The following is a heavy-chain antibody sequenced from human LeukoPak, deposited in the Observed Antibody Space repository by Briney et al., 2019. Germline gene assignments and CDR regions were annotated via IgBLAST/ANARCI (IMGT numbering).Heavy chain of an antibody. J-gene: IGHJ5*02. CDR3: ARHLNWFDP. CDR2: VYYSGST. Sequence: KPSETLSLTCTVSGGSISSSSYYWGWIRQPPGKGLEWIGSVYYSGSTYYNPSLKSRVTISVDTSKNQFSLKLSSVTAADTAVYYCARHLNWFDPWGQGTLVTVSS. V-gene: IGHV4-39*01. CDR1: GGSISSSSYY.